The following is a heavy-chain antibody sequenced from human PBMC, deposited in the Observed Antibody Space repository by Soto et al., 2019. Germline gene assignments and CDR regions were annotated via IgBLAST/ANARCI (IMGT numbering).Heavy chain of an antibody. CDR2: ISDSGDNT. CDR3: AKVKGEGSSWAPPFDY. D-gene: IGHD6-13*01. Sequence: EVQLLESGGGLVQPGGSLKPPCAASGLPFSTYPGSGFPQAQGKGLEWASGISDSGDNTHHADSVKGRFTISRDNSKSTLYLQMNSLRAEDTAVYYCAKVKGEGSSWAPPFDYWGQGTLVTVSS. CDR1: GLPFSTYP. J-gene: IGHJ4*02. V-gene: IGHV3-23*01.